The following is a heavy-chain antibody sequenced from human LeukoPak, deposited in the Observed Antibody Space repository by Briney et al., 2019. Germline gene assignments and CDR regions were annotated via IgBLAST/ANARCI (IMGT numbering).Heavy chain of an antibody. D-gene: IGHD6-13*01. Sequence: GGSLRLSCAASGFTVSTNYMSWVRQAPGKGLEWVSVIYSGGRTYYADSVKGRFTISRDNSKNTLYLQMNSLRAEDTAVYYCARLGAAAAGHDAFDIWGQGTMVTVSS. V-gene: IGHV3-66*04. CDR3: ARLGAAAAGHDAFDI. CDR1: GFTVSTNY. CDR2: IYSGGRT. J-gene: IGHJ3*02.